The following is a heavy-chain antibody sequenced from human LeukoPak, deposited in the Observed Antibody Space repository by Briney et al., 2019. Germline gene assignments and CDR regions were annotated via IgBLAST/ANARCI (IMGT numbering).Heavy chain of an antibody. CDR3: ARGEGYYGSGMSWFDP. CDR2: IYTSGST. CDR1: GGSISSYY. V-gene: IGHV4-4*09. D-gene: IGHD3-10*01. J-gene: IGHJ5*02. Sequence: SETLSLTCTVSGGSISSYYWSWIRQPPGKGLEWIGYIYTSGSTNYNPSLKSRVTISVDTSKNQFSLKLSSVTAADTAMYYCARGEGYYGSGMSWFDPWGQGTLVTVSS.